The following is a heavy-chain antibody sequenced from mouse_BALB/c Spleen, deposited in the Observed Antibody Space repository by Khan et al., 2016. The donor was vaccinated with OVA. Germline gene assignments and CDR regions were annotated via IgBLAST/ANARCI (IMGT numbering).Heavy chain of an antibody. CDR2: INTYTGEP. V-gene: IGHV9-1*02. J-gene: IGHJ4*01. Sequence: QIQLVQSGPELKKPGETVKISCKASGYTFTNYGMNWVKQAPGKGLKWMGWINTYTGEPTYADDFKGRFAFSLETSASTAYLQINNLKNEDMATXFCARMALRFVLDYWGQGTSVTVSS. CDR1: GYTFTNYG. D-gene: IGHD1-1*01. CDR3: ARMALRFVLDY.